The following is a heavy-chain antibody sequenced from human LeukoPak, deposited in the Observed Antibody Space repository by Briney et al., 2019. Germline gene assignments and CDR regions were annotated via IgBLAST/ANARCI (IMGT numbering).Heavy chain of an antibody. CDR2: IIPIFGTA. V-gene: IGHV1-69*13. D-gene: IGHD3-10*01. CDR1: GGTFNNYA. CDR3: ARSFPFGELYD. Sequence: SVKVSFKASGGTFNNYAISWVRQAPGQGLEWMGGIIPIFGTANYAQKFQGRVTITADESTSTAYMELSSLRSEDTAVYYCARSFPFGELYDWGQGTLVTVSS. J-gene: IGHJ4*02.